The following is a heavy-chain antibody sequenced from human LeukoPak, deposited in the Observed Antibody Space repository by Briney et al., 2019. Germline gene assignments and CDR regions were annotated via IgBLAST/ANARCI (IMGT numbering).Heavy chain of an antibody. Sequence: PGRSLRLSCAASGFTFSSYAMDWVRQAPGKGLEWVAVISYDGSNKYYADSVKGRFTISRDNSKNTLYLQMNSLRAEDTAVYYCARPRGQWLADAFDIWGQGTMVTVSS. V-gene: IGHV3-30*04. J-gene: IGHJ3*02. CDR3: ARPRGQWLADAFDI. D-gene: IGHD6-19*01. CDR2: ISYDGSNK. CDR1: GFTFSSYA.